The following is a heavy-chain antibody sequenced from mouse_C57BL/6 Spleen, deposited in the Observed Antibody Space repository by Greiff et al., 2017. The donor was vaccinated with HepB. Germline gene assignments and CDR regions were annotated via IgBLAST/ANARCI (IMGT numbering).Heavy chain of an antibody. CDR2: IHPNSGST. Sequence: VQLQQSGAELVKPGASVKLSCKASGYTFTSYWMHWVKQRPGQGLEWIGMIHPNSGSTNYNEKFKSKATLTVDKSSSTAYMQLSSLTYEDSAVYYCARFASYWYFDVWGTGTTVTVSS. J-gene: IGHJ1*03. V-gene: IGHV1-64*01. CDR1: GYTFTSYW. CDR3: ARFASYWYFDV.